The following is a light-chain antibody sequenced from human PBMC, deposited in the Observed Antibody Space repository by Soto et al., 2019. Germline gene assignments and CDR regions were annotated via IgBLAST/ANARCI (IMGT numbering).Light chain of an antibody. J-gene: IGLJ1*01. V-gene: IGLV2-14*01. CDR1: SSDVGDYTY. CDR2: DVS. Sequence: QSALTQPASVSGSPGQSIPISCTGTSSDVGDYTYVSWYQQHPGKAPKNIIYDVSNRPSGVSNRFSGSKSGNTASLTISGLQAEYEADYYCSSYTSSSTLYVFGTGTKLTVL. CDR3: SSYTSSSTLYV.